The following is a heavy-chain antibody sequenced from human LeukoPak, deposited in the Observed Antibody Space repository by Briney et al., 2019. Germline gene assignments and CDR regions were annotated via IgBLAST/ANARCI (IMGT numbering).Heavy chain of an antibody. CDR1: GGSTSSSSYY. Sequence: PSETLALTCTVSGGSTSSSSYYWGWIRQPPGKGLEWIESIYYSGSTYYNPSLKSRVTISVDTSKNQFSLKLSSVTAADTAVYYCARVQRGIAAAGGGYYYYMDVWGKGTTVTVSS. V-gene: IGHV4-39*07. J-gene: IGHJ6*03. CDR2: IYYSGST. D-gene: IGHD6-13*01. CDR3: ARVQRGIAAAGGGYYYYMDV.